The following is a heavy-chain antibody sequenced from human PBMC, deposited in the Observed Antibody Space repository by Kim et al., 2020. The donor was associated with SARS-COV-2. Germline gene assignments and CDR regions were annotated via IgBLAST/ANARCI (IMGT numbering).Heavy chain of an antibody. D-gene: IGHD3-22*01. CDR1: GFTFSDYY. CDR3: AGDRSTSGYRTPYYYYG. CDR2: ISISGSTI. V-gene: IGHV3-11*04. Sequence: GGSLRLSCAASGFTFSDYYMSWIRQAPGKGLEWVSYISISGSTIYYENSVKGRCTISRVNAKNSLYLQMNSLIAEATTVYYCAGDRSTSGYRTPYYYYG. J-gene: IGHJ6*01.